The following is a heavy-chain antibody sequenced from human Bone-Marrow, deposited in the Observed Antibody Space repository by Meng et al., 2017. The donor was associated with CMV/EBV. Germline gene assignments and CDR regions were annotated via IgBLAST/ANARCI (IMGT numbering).Heavy chain of an antibody. CDR3: ARDPYDFWSGSHWFDP. CDR2: INHSGST. V-gene: IGHV4-34*01. Sequence: SETPSLTCAVYGGSFSGYYWSWIRQPPGKGLEWIGEINHSGSTNYNPSLKSRVTISVDTSKNQFSLKLSSVTAADTAVYYCARDPYDFWSGSHWFDPWGQGTLVTVSS. CDR1: GGSFSGYY. J-gene: IGHJ5*02. D-gene: IGHD3-3*01.